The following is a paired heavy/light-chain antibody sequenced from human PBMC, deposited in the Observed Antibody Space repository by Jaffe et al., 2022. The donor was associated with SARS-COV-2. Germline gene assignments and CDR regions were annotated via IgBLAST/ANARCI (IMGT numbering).Light chain of an antibody. CDR3: QQFYNTPYT. V-gene: IGKV4-1*01. Sequence: DIVMTQSADSLAVSLGERATINCESSQSVLYSSNNKNYLAWYQQKPGQPPRLLIYWASTRESGVPDRFSGSGSGTEFTLTISSLQAEDVAVYYCQQFYNTPYTFGQGTKLEIK. CDR1: QSVLYSSNNKNY. CDR2: WAS. J-gene: IGKJ2*01.
Heavy chain of an antibody. Sequence: QVQLQQWGAGLLKPSETLSLTCAVYGGSLSGHYWSWIRQPPGKGLEWIGEINHRGSTNYNPSLKSRVTISVDTSKNQFSLMLISVTAADTAVYYCARHEGYSYGSATHLDFWGQGTLVTVSS. J-gene: IGHJ4*02. CDR3: ARHEGYSYGSATHLDF. D-gene: IGHD3-10*01. CDR2: INHRGST. V-gene: IGHV4-34*01. CDR1: GGSLSGHY.